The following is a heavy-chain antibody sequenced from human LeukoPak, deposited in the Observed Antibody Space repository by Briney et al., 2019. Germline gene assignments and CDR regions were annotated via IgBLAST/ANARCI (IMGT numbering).Heavy chain of an antibody. CDR3: TRAASSGPLFTYHMDV. CDR1: GGSISSYY. J-gene: IGHJ6*03. V-gene: IGHV4-4*02. CDR2: INHSGST. D-gene: IGHD3-22*01. Sequence: SETLSLTCTVSGGSISSYYWSWVRQPPGKGLEWIGEINHSGSTNYNPSLKSRVTISVDKSKNQFSLKLTSVTAADTAVYYCTRAASSGPLFTYHMDVGAKGPRSPSP.